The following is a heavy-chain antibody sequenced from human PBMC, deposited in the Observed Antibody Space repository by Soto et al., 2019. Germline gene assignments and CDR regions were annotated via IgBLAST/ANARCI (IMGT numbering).Heavy chain of an antibody. D-gene: IGHD2-2*01. CDR2: IYYSGST. CDR1: GGSISSYY. Sequence: SETLSLTCTVSGGSISSYYWSWIRQPPGKGLEWIGYIYYSGSTNYNPSLKSRVTISVDTSKNQFSLKLSSVTAADTAVYYCARLSRLSEWFDSWGPGTLVTVSS. J-gene: IGHJ5*01. V-gene: IGHV4-59*01. CDR3: ARLSRLSEWFDS.